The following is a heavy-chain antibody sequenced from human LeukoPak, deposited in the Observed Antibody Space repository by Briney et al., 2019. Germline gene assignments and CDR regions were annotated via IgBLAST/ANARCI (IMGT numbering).Heavy chain of an antibody. CDR2: IWHDGSNK. V-gene: IGHV3-33*06. CDR3: ANGFDY. Sequence: PGGSLRLPCAASGFTLSNYGMHWVRQAPGRGLEWVAVIWHDGSNKYYADSVKGRFTISRDNSKNTLYLQMNSLRVEDTAMYYCANGFDYWGQGTLVTVSS. J-gene: IGHJ4*02. CDR1: GFTLSNYG.